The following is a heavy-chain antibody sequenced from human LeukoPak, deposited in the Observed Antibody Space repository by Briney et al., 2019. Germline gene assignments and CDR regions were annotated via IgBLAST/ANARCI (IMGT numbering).Heavy chain of an antibody. CDR2: IYHSGST. V-gene: IGHV4-30-2*05. D-gene: IGHD6-19*01. CDR3: ARRRGNTSGFQGYYFDY. CDR1: GGSISSGGYS. J-gene: IGHJ4*02. Sequence: SQTLSLTCAVSGGSISSGGYSWSWIRQPPGKGLEWIGYIYHSGSTYYNPSLKSRLTISVDTSKNQFSLKLSSVTAADTAVYYCARRRGNTSGFQGYYFDYWGQGTLVTVS.